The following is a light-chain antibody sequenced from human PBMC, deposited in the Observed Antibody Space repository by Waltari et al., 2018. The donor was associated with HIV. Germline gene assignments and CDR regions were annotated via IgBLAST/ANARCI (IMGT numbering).Light chain of an antibody. Sequence: DLQTLQSPSSVSASVGHTVTITCRASQGISSWLALYQQKQGKAPKLLIYAASSLQSGVPSRFSGSGSGTDFTLTISSLQPEDFATYYCQQANSFLLTFGGGTKVEIK. J-gene: IGKJ4*01. V-gene: IGKV1-12*01. CDR1: QGISSW. CDR2: AAS. CDR3: QQANSFLLT.